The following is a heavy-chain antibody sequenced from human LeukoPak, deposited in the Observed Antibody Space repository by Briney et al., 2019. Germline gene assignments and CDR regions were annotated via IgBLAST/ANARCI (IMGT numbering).Heavy chain of an antibody. J-gene: IGHJ5*02. CDR1: GFTFSSYA. CDR3: AKVGEYYDILTGYYNGWFDP. CDR2: ISGSGGST. D-gene: IGHD3-9*01. Sequence: PGGSLRVSCAASGFTFSSYAMSWVRQAPGKGLEWVSAISGSGGSTYYADSVKGRFTISRDNSKNTLYLQMNSLRAEDTAVYYCAKVGEYYDILTGYYNGWFDPWGQGTLVTVSS. V-gene: IGHV3-23*01.